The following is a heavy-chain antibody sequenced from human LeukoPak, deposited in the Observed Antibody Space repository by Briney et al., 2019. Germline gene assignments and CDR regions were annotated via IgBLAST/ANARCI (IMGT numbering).Heavy chain of an antibody. CDR2: ISSSSSYI. Sequence: SSISSSSSYIYYADSVKGRFTISRDNAKNSLYLQMNSLRAGDTAVYYCAYDSSGYAYYFDYWGQGTLVTVSS. J-gene: IGHJ4*02. CDR3: AYDSSGYAYYFDY. V-gene: IGHV3-21*01. D-gene: IGHD3-22*01.